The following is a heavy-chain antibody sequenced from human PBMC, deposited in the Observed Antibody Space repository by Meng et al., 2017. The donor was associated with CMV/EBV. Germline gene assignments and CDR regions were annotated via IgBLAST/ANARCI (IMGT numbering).Heavy chain of an antibody. Sequence: ASVKVSCKASGYTFTSYGISWVRQAPGQGLEWMGWISVYNGNTNYAQKFQGRVTMTTDTSTRTAYMELRSLRSDDTAVHYCARVGPRSSSSRGYFDYWGQGTLVTVSS. CDR3: ARVGPRSSSSRGYFDY. D-gene: IGHD6-13*01. J-gene: IGHJ4*02. CDR2: ISVYNGNT. V-gene: IGHV1-18*01. CDR1: GYTFTSYG.